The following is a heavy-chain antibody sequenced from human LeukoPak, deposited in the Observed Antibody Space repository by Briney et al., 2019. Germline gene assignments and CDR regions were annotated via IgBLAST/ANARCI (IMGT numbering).Heavy chain of an antibody. J-gene: IGHJ6*02. CDR2: INPNSGGT. CDR3: ARDPFPHGDYSYYYHGMDV. V-gene: IGHV1-2*02. Sequence: ASVKVSCKASGYTFTGYYMHWVRQAPGQGLERMGWINPNSGGTNYAQKFQGRVTMTRDTSISTAYMELSRLRSDDTAVYYCARDPFPHGDYSYYYHGMDVWGQGTTVTVSS. CDR1: GYTFTGYY. D-gene: IGHD4-17*01.